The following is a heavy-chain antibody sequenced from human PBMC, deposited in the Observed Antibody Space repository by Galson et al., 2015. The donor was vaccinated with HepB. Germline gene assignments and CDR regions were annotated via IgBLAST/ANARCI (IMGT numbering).Heavy chain of an antibody. CDR2: ISGSGGST. Sequence: SLRLSCAASGFTFSSYAMSWVRQAPGKGLEWVSAISGSGGSTYYADSVKGRFTISRDNSKNTLYLQMNSLRAEDTAVYYCAKDLRFTPEVGYWGQGTLVTVSS. V-gene: IGHV3-23*01. D-gene: IGHD2-15*01. CDR3: AKDLRFTPEVGY. CDR1: GFTFSSYA. J-gene: IGHJ4*02.